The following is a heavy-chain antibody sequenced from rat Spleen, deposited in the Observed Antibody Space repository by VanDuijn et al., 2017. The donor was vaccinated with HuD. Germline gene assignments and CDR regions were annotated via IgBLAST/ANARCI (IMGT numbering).Heavy chain of an antibody. V-gene: IGHV5-31*01. Sequence: EVQLVESGGGLVQPGRSLKLSCVASGFTFNNYWMTWIRQAPGKGLEWVASITNTGGSTYYPDSVKGRFTISRDDAKSTLYLQMNSLRSEDTATYYCARHYYSGDNFDYWGQGVMVTVSS. CDR1: GFTFNNYW. D-gene: IGHD1-1*01. J-gene: IGHJ2*01. CDR2: ITNTGGST. CDR3: ARHYYSGDNFDY.